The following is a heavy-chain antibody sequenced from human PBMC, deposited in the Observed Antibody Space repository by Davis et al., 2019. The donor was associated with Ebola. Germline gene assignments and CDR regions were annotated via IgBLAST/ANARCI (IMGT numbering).Heavy chain of an antibody. V-gene: IGHV3-23*01. CDR2: ISASGDST. CDR3: AKAPISLVRGVMPDYFDH. Sequence: PGGSLRLSCAASGFSFSSFYMTWVCQAPGKGLEWVSAISASGDSTYYADSVQGRITISRDNSKSTLYLHMSRLRVEDTAVYYCAKAPISLVRGVMPDYFDHWGQGILVTVSS. CDR1: GFSFSSFY. D-gene: IGHD3-10*01. J-gene: IGHJ4*02.